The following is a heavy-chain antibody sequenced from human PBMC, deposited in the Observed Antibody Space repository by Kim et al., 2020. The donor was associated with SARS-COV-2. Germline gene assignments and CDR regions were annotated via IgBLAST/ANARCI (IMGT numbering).Heavy chain of an antibody. V-gene: IGHV3-21*01. Sequence: SSYIYYADSGKGRFTTSRDNAKTSLYLQMNSLRAEDTAVYYCARGTQRPYWGQGTLVTVSS. D-gene: IGHD6-25*01. CDR2: SSYI. CDR3: ARGTQRPY. J-gene: IGHJ4*02.